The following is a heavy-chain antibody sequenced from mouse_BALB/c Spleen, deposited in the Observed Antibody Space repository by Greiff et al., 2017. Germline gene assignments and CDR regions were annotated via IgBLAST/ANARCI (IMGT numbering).Heavy chain of an antibody. CDR1: GFTFSSYT. J-gene: IGHJ4*01. V-gene: IGHV5-12-2*01. D-gene: IGHD2-1*01. Sequence: EVMLVESGGGLVQPGGSLKLSCAASGFTFSSYTMSWVRQTPEKRLEWVAYISNGGGSTYYPDTVKGRFTISRDNATNTLYLQMSSLKSEDTAMYYCARGNYDAMDYWGQGTSVTVSS. CDR2: ISNGGGST. CDR3: ARGNYDAMDY.